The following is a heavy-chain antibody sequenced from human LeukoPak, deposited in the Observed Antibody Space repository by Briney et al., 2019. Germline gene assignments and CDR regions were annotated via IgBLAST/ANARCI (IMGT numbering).Heavy chain of an antibody. CDR1: GFTVSSNY. CDR3: AGYSYGFWFDP. J-gene: IGHJ5*02. V-gene: IGHV3-66*01. CDR2: IYSGGST. D-gene: IGHD5-18*01. Sequence: GGSLRLSCAASGFTVSSNYMSWVRQAPGKGLEWVSVIYSGGSTYYADSVKGRFTISRDNSKNTLYLQMNSLRAEDTAVYYCAGYSYGFWFDPWGQGTLVIVSS.